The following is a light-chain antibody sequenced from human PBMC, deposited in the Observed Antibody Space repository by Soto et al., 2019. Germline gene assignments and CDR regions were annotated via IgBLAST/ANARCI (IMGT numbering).Light chain of an antibody. CDR1: QTVRNN. J-gene: IGKJ1*01. Sequence: QGARTRSLTPGESATLGWRVSQTVRNNYLAWYQQKPGQAPRLLIYDATTRATGIPARFKGSGSGTEFTLCISSLQFEGIVFYYCKDHTNLLWTFAQGTKVDIK. CDR3: KDHTNLLWT. V-gene: IGKV3-15*01. CDR2: DAT.